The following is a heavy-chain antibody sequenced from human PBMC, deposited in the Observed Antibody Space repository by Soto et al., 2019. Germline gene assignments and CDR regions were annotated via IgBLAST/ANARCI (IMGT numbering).Heavy chain of an antibody. CDR3: ARVRLDPYYYYYCGMDV. D-gene: IGHD6-25*01. CDR2: INHSGST. CDR1: GGSFSGYY. Sequence: SETLSLTCAVYGGSFSGYYWSWIRQPPGKGLEWIGEINHSGSTNYNPSLKSRVTISVDTSKNQFSLKLSSVTAADTSVYYCARVRLDPYYYYYCGMDVWGQGTTVTVS. V-gene: IGHV4-34*01. J-gene: IGHJ6*02.